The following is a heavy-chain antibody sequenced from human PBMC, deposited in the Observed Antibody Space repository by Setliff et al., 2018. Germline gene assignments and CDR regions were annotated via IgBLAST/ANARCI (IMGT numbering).Heavy chain of an antibody. D-gene: IGHD3-22*01. CDR2: IYHSGST. Sequence: SETLSLTCTVSGYSISSGYYWGWIRQPPGKGLEWIGSIYHSGSTYYNTSLKSRVTISVDTSKNQFSLKLSSVTAAATAVYYCARGLNYYDSSGYHYYFDYWGQGTLVTVSS. CDR3: ARGLNYYDSSGYHYYFDY. CDR1: GYSISSGYY. J-gene: IGHJ4*02. V-gene: IGHV4-38-2*02.